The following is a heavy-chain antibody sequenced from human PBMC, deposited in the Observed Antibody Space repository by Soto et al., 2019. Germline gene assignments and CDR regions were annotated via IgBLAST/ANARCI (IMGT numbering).Heavy chain of an antibody. CDR3: ARDRSYGVVVVPAASPGERRRERHYNWFDP. CDR2: ISSSSSYT. CDR1: GFTFSDYY. J-gene: IGHJ5*02. D-gene: IGHD2-2*01. V-gene: IGHV3-11*06. Sequence: NHGGSLRLSCAASGFTFSDYYMSWIRQAPGKGLEWVSYISSSSSYTNYADSVKGRFTISRDNAKNSLYLQMNSLRAEDTAVYYCARDRSYGVVVVPAASPGERRRERHYNWFDPWGQGTLVTASS.